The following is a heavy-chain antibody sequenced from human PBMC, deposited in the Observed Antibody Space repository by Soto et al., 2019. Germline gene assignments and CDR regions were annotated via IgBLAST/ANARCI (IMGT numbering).Heavy chain of an antibody. J-gene: IGHJ4*02. CDR1: GYTFTSYD. D-gene: IGHD3-3*01. Sequence: ASVKVSCKASGYTFTSYDINWVRQATGQGLEWMGWMNPNSGNTGYAQKFQGRVTMTRNTSISTAYMELSSLRSEDTAVYYCARVGDYDFWSGYYLGVDYWGQGTLVTVSS. CDR3: ARVGDYDFWSGYYLGVDY. V-gene: IGHV1-8*01. CDR2: MNPNSGNT.